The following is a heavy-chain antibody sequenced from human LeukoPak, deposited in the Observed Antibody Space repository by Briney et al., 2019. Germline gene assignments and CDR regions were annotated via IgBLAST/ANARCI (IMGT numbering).Heavy chain of an antibody. J-gene: IGHJ4*02. CDR1: GYSISSGYY. D-gene: IGHD5-24*01. Sequence: PSETLSLTCAVSGYSISSGYYWGWIRQPPGKGLEGIGNIYHSGSTYYNPSLKSRVTISVDTSKNQFSLKLSSVTAADTAVYYCARLLKDGYRSFYFDYWGQGTLVTVSS. CDR3: ARLLKDGYRSFYFDY. CDR2: IYHSGST. V-gene: IGHV4-38-2*01.